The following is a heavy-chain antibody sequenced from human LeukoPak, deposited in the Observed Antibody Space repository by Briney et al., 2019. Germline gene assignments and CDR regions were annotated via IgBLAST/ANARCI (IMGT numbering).Heavy chain of an antibody. Sequence: GASVKVSCKASGFTVTNYHMHWVRQAPGQGLEWVGLITGTGERPDYAQKFQGRVTVTCDTSTSTAYLELRSLKLEDTAVYYCARDLTRRGWFDPWGQGSLVTVSS. CDR1: GFTVTNYH. CDR3: ARDLTRRGWFDP. J-gene: IGHJ5*02. CDR2: ITGTGERP. V-gene: IGHV1-46*01.